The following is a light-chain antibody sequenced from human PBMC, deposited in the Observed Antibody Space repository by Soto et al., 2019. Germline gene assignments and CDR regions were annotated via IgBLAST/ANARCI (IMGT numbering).Light chain of an antibody. J-gene: IGKJ3*01. Sequence: DTQKIQSPSFLSAYVGDRDTITCKASQDISTYFNWYQKNSGKATKHLIYDACNQKTGVPTRFSGNGSGTDFTYTISNLQPEDIATYYCQQYDNLPITFGPGTKVDIK. CDR2: DAC. CDR3: QQYDNLPIT. V-gene: IGKV1-33*01. CDR1: QDISTY.